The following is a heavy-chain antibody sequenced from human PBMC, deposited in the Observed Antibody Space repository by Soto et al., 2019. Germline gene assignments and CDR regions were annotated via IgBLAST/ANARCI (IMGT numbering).Heavy chain of an antibody. CDR3: TSSYSTSSSPDY. CDR1: GSSMRNYY. D-gene: IGHD6-6*01. Sequence: TLSLTCSVSGSSMRNYYWNWIRQPPGRGLEWIGYVYHSGSTNYNPSLKSRVSMSVDVSRNHFSLTLHSVTAADTAVYFCTSSYSTSSSPDYWGQGTLVTVSS. J-gene: IGHJ4*02. CDR2: VYHSGST. V-gene: IGHV4-59*01.